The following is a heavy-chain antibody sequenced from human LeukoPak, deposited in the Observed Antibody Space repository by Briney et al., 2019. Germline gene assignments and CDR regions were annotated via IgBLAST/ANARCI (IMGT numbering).Heavy chain of an antibody. CDR2: INHSGST. CDR1: GGSISSYY. Sequence: SETLSLTCTVSGGSISSYYWSWIRQPPGKGLEWIGEINHSGSTNYNPSLKSRVTISVDTSKNQFSLKLSSVTAADTAVYYCARGRRGYDSSGYYPEYFQHWGQGTLVTVSS. D-gene: IGHD3-22*01. V-gene: IGHV4-34*01. CDR3: ARGRRGYDSSGYYPEYFQH. J-gene: IGHJ1*01.